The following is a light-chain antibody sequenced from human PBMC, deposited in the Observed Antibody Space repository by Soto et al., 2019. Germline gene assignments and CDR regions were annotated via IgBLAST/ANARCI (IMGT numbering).Light chain of an antibody. CDR1: QGISNY. J-gene: IGKJ3*01. CDR3: QKYNSAPLIT. Sequence: DIQMTQSPSSLSASVGDRVTITCRASQGISNYLAWYQQKPGKVPKLLIYGASTLQSGVPSRFSGSGSVTDFTLTISSLQPEDVATYYCQKYNSAPLITFGPGTKVDIK. CDR2: GAS. V-gene: IGKV1-27*01.